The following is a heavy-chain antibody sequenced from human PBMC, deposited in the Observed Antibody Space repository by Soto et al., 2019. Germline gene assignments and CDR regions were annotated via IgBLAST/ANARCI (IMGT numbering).Heavy chain of an antibody. J-gene: IGHJ4*02. CDR3: ARAATGANYYYDSSGYLILDY. Sequence: PSQTLSLTCAISGDSVSSNSAAWNWIRQSPSRGLEWLGRTYYRSKWYNDYAVSVKSRITINPDTSKNQFSLQLNSVTPEDTAVYYCARAATGANYYYDSSGYLILDYWGQGTLVTVSS. D-gene: IGHD3-22*01. CDR2: TYYRSKWYN. V-gene: IGHV6-1*01. CDR1: GDSVSSNSAA.